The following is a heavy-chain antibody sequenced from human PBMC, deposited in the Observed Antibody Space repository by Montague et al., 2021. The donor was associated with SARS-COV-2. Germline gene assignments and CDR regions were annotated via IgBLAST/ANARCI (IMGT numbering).Heavy chain of an antibody. Sequence: TLSLTCTVSGGSISSGSYYWSWIRQPAGKGLEWIGRIYTSGSPNYNPSLKSRVTISVDTSKNQFSLKLSSVTAADTAVYYCARGVGVDTAMVYYYYGMDVWGQGTTVTVSS. CDR1: GGSISSGSYY. J-gene: IGHJ6*02. D-gene: IGHD5-18*01. CDR3: ARGVGVDTAMVYYYYGMDV. CDR2: IYTSGSP. V-gene: IGHV4-61*02.